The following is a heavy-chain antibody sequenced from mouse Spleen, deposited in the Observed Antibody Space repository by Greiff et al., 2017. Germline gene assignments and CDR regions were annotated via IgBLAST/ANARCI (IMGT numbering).Heavy chain of an antibody. CDR2: INPNYGTT. D-gene: IGHD2-4*01. Sequence: VQLQQSGPELVKPGASVKISCKASGYSFTDYNMNWVKQSNGKSLEWIGVINPNYGTTSYNQKFKGKAILTADKSSSTAYMELRSLTSEDSAVYYCTLYYDSAYWGQGTLVTVSA. CDR3: TLYYDSAY. CDR1: GYSFTDYN. J-gene: IGHJ3*01. V-gene: IGHV1-39*01.